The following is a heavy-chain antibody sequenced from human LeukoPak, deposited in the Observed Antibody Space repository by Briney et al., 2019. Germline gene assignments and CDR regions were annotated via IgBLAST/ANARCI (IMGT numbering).Heavy chain of an antibody. V-gene: IGHV1-18*01. CDR2: ISAYNGNT. D-gene: IGHD6-19*01. CDR3: ASIKLGAVAGYYFDY. CDR1: GYTFTSYD. Sequence: ASVKVSCKSSGYTFTSYDISCVRHAPGQGLEWMVWISAYNGNTNYAQKLQGRVTMTTDTSTSTAYMELRSLRSDDTAVYYCASIKLGAVAGYYFDYWGQGTLVTVSS. J-gene: IGHJ4*02.